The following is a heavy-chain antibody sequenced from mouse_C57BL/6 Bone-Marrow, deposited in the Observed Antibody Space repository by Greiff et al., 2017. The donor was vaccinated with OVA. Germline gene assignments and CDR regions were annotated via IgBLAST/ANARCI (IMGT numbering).Heavy chain of an antibody. CDR3: ASGTAWFAY. Sequence: EVMLVESGGGLVKPGGSLKLSCAASGFTFSDYGMHWVRQAPEKGLEWVAYISSGSSTIYYADTVKGRFTISRDNAKHTLFLQMTRLRSEDTAMYYCASGTAWFAYWGQGTLVTVSA. V-gene: IGHV5-17*01. CDR2: ISSGSSTI. D-gene: IGHD4-1*01. CDR1: GFTFSDYG. J-gene: IGHJ3*01.